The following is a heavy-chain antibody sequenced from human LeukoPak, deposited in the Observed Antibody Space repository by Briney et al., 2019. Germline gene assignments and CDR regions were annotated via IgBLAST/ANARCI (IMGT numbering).Heavy chain of an antibody. CDR1: GGSFSGYY. J-gene: IGHJ6*02. CDR2: INHSGST. Sequence: SETLSLTCAVYGGSFSGYYWSWIRQPPGKGLEWIGEINHSGSTNYNPSLKSRVTISVDTSKNQFSLKLSSVAAADTAVYYCARGQVDIVATVYYYYYGMDVWGQGTTVTVSS. D-gene: IGHD5-12*01. V-gene: IGHV4-34*01. CDR3: ARGQVDIVATVYYYYYGMDV.